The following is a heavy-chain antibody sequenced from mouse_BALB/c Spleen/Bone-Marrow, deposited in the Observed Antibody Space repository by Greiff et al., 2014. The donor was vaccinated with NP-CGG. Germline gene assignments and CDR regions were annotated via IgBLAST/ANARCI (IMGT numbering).Heavy chain of an antibody. D-gene: IGHD1-2*01. Sequence: VQLQQSGPGLVAPSQSLSITCTVSGFSLTNYGLHWVRQPPGKGLEWLGVIWAGGSTNYKSALMSRLSISKDNSKSQVFSKRHSLQADDTAMYYCARDRNSFRRLRYFDFWGQGTTLTVSS. J-gene: IGHJ2*01. CDR3: ARDRNSFRRLRYFDF. CDR1: GFSLTNYG. CDR2: IWAGGST. V-gene: IGHV2-9*02.